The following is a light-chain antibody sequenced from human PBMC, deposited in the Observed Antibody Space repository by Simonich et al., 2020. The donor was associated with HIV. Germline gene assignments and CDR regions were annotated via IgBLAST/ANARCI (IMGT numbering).Light chain of an antibody. CDR1: QSVSSN. CDR2: GAS. Sequence: EIVMTQSPATLSVSPGERATLSCRASQSVSSNLAWYQQKPGQAPRLLIYGASTRATGLPARCSGSGSGTEFTLTISSLQSEDFAVYYCQQYNNWPTFGGGTKVEIK. V-gene: IGKV3-15*01. CDR3: QQYNNWPT. J-gene: IGKJ4*01.